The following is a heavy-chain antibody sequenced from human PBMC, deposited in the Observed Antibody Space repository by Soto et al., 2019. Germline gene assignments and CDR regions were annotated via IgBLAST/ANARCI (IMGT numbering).Heavy chain of an antibody. Sequence: SETLSLTCTVSGGSISSGGYYWSWIRQHPGKGLEWIGYIYYSGSTYYNPSLKSRVTISVDTSKNQFSLKLSSVTAADTAVYYCAREALGYCSGGSCQYYYYYYMDVWGKGTTVTVSS. CDR2: IYYSGST. CDR1: GGSISSGGYY. V-gene: IGHV4-31*03. D-gene: IGHD2-15*01. CDR3: AREALGYCSGGSCQYYYYYYMDV. J-gene: IGHJ6*03.